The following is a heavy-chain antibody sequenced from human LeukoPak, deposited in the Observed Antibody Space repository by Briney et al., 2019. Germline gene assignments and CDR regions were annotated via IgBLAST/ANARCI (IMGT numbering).Heavy chain of an antibody. CDR1: GYTFTGYY. CDR3: ARDAGYCSSTTCSADFDY. Sequence: GASVKVSCKASGYTFTGYYMHWVRQAPGPGLEWMGWINPKSGGTNYAQKFQGRVTMTRDTSISTAYMELSRLRSDDTAVYYCARDAGYCSSTTCSADFDYWGQGTLVTVSS. D-gene: IGHD2-2*01. J-gene: IGHJ4*02. CDR2: INPKSGGT. V-gene: IGHV1-2*02.